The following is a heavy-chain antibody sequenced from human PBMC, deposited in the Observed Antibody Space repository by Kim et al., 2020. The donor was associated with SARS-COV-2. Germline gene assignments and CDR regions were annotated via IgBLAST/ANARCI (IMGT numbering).Heavy chain of an antibody. J-gene: IGHJ4*02. D-gene: IGHD3-10*02. CDR2: INAGNGNT. CDR1: GYTFTSYA. V-gene: IGHV1-3*01. CDR3: ARSGWKYYYVSPTLDY. Sequence: ASVKVSCKASGYTFTSYAMHWVRQAPGQRLEWMGWINAGNGNTKYSQKFQGRVTITRDTSASTAYMELSSLRSEDTAVYYCARSGWKYYYVSPTLDYWGQGTLVTVSS.